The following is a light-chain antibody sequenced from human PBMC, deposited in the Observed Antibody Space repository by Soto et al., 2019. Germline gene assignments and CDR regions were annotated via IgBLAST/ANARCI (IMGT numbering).Light chain of an antibody. Sequence: QSALTQPPSASGSPGQSVTISCTGTSSDVGAYDYVSWYQQHPGKAPRLLIYEVSKRPSGVPDRFSGSKSGNTASLTVSGLQAEDEADYFCSSYAGSIYDVFGIGIKLTVL. J-gene: IGLJ1*01. CDR1: SSDVGAYDY. V-gene: IGLV2-8*01. CDR3: SSYAGSIYDV. CDR2: EVS.